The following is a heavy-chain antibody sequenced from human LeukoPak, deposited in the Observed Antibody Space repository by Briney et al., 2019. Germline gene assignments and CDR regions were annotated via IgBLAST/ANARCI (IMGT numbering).Heavy chain of an antibody. D-gene: IGHD3-16*02. J-gene: IGHJ5*02. CDR1: GYTFTSYY. CDR2: INPSGGST. V-gene: IGHV1-46*01. CDR3: ARDQDYVWGSYRLYNWFDP. Sequence: GASVKVSCKASGYTFTSYYMHWVRQAPGQGLEWMGIINPSGGSTSYAQKFQGRVTMTRDTSTSTVSMELSSLRSEDTAVYYCARDQDYVWGSYRLYNWFDPWGQGTLVTVSS.